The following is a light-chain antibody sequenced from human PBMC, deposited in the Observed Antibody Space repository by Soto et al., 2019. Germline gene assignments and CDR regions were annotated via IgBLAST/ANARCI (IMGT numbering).Light chain of an antibody. V-gene: IGKV1-39*01. J-gene: IGKJ1*01. CDR1: QSISSD. CDR2: AAS. CDR3: QQSYGTPWT. Sequence: DIQMTQSPSSLSASVGDRVTITCRASQSISSDLNWYQQKPGKAPKLLIYAASSLQSGVPSRFSGSGSGTDFTLTISSLQPEDFATYYCQQSYGTPWTFGQGTKVEIK.